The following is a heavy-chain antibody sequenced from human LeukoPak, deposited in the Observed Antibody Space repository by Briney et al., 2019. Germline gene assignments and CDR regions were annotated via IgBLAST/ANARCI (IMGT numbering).Heavy chain of an antibody. CDR2: IYTSGST. J-gene: IGHJ4*02. CDR3: AREALLWFGELLSHYFDY. CDR1: GGSISSYY. Sequence: SETLSLTCTVSGGSISSYYWSWIRQPAGKGLEWIGRIYTSGSTNHNPSLKSRVTMSVDTSKNQFSLKLSSVTAADTAVYYCAREALLWFGELLSHYFDYWGQGTLVTVSS. D-gene: IGHD3-10*01. V-gene: IGHV4-4*07.